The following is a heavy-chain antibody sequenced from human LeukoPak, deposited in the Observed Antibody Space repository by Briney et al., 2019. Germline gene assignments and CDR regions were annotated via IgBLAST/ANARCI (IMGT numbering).Heavy chain of an antibody. CDR2: ISTSSNYI. J-gene: IGHJ4*02. CDR3: AKRAVVREIQYFDY. V-gene: IGHV3-21*01. Sequence: GESLRLSCAASGFTFNSYTMNWVRQAPGKGLEWVSSISTSSNYIYYADSVKGRFTISRDNSKNTLYLHMNSLRPEDTAIYYCAKRAVVREIQYFDYWGQGALLTVSS. CDR1: GFTFNSYT. D-gene: IGHD3-22*01.